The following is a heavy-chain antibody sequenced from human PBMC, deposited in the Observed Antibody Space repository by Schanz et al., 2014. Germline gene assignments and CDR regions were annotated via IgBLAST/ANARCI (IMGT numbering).Heavy chain of an antibody. CDR2: MNPKTGNT. CDR1: GFNFNNYD. CDR3: ARAARRTRVVPLYFDY. D-gene: IGHD2-2*01. Sequence: QVQLVQSGAEVKKPGASVKVSCTASGFNFNNYDINWVRQATGQGLEWMGWMNPKTGNTDHAQKFQGRVSMTWDTSTSTAYLDLSRLRSEDTGVYYCARAARRTRVVPLYFDYWGQGTLVTVSS. J-gene: IGHJ4*02. V-gene: IGHV1-8*01.